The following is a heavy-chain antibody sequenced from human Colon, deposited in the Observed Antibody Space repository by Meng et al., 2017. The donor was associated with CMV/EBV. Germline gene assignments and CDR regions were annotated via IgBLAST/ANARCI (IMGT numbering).Heavy chain of an antibody. CDR3: ATFGGDFDY. Sequence: QVQLVQSGAEVKEPRASVKVSCKTSGYTFNGYFMHWVRQAPGQGLEWMGWINPVTGDTSYAQKFQVRVTMTRDTSISTAYMELSSLRSDDTAVYYCATFGGDFDYWGQGTLVTVSS. CDR1: GYTFNGYF. J-gene: IGHJ4*02. CDR2: INPVTGDT. V-gene: IGHV1-2*02. D-gene: IGHD3-3*01.